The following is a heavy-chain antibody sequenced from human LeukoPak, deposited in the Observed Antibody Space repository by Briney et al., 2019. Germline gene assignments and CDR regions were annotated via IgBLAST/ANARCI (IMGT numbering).Heavy chain of an antibody. CDR3: ARDVYYGSGSFDY. CDR2: INPNRGGT. J-gene: IGHJ4*02. CDR1: GYTFTGYY. D-gene: IGHD3-10*01. V-gene: IGHV1-2*02. Sequence: ASVKVSCKASGYTFTGYYMHWVRQAPGQGLEWMGWINPNRGGTNYAQKFQGRVTMTRDTSISTAYMELSRLRSDDTAVYYCARDVYYGSGSFDYWGQGTLVTVSS.